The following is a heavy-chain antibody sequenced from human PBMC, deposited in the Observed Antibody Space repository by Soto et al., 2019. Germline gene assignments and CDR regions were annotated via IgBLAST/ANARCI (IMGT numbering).Heavy chain of an antibody. V-gene: IGHV3-9*01. Sequence: EVQLVESGGGLVQPGRSLRLSCAASGFTFDDYAMHWVRQAPGKGLEWVSGISWNSGSIGYADSVKGRFTISRDNAKNSLYLQMNSLRAEDTALYYCAKCVMGGVHHSAGDYWGQGTLVTVSS. D-gene: IGHD1-26*01. CDR2: ISWNSGSI. J-gene: IGHJ4*02. CDR1: GFTFDDYA. CDR3: AKCVMGGVHHSAGDY.